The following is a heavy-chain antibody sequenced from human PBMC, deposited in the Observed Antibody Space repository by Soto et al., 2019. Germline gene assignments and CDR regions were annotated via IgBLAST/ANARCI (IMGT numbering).Heavy chain of an antibody. CDR1: GFTFSSYW. CDR2: IKQDGSEK. Sequence: GGSLRLSCAASGFTFSSYWMSWVRQAPGKGLEWVANIKQDGSEKYYVDSVKGRLTISRDNAKNSLYLQMNSLRAEDTAVYYCARDGRMVYAPRADAFDIWGQGTMVTVSS. J-gene: IGHJ3*02. CDR3: ARDGRMVYAPRADAFDI. V-gene: IGHV3-7*03. D-gene: IGHD2-8*01.